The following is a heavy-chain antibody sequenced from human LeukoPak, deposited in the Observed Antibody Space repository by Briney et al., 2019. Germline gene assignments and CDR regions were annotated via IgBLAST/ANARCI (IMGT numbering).Heavy chain of an antibody. D-gene: IGHD6-13*01. CDR1: GYTFTGYY. CDR2: INPNSGGT. J-gene: IGHJ5*02. CDR3: ARYLASSSWYSWFDP. Sequence: GSSVKVSCKASGYTFTGYYMHWVRQAPGQGLEWMGRINPNSGGTNYAQKFQGRVTMTRDTSISTAYMELSRLRSDDTAVYYCARYLASSSWYSWFDPWGQGTLVTVSS. V-gene: IGHV1-2*06.